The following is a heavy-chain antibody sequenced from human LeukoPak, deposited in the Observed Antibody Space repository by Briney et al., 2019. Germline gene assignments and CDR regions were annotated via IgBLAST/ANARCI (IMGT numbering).Heavy chain of an antibody. CDR2: IYPGDSDT. CDR1: GYSFTNYW. CDR3: ARRGRYSYGSYFDY. J-gene: IGHJ4*02. V-gene: IGHV5-51*01. Sequence: PGESLKISCKGSGYSFTNYWIGWVRQVPGKGLEWMGIIYPGDSDTAYSPSFQGQVTISADKSITTAYLQWSSLKASDTAMYYCARRGRYSYGSYFDYWGQGTLVTVSS. D-gene: IGHD5-18*01.